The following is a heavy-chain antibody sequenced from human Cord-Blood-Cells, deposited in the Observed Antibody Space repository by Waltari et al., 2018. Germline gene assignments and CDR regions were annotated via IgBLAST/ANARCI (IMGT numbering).Heavy chain of an antibody. V-gene: IGHV1-8*01. D-gene: IGHD3-10*01. CDR2: MNPNSGNT. CDR3: SRADYYGSGSYYAFDI. Sequence: QVQLVQSGAEVKKPGASVKVSCEAAGSTFTSYDINWVRQATGQGLEWMGWMNPNSGNTGYAQKFQGRVTMTRNTSISTAYMELSSLISEDTAVYYCSRADYYGSGSYYAFDIWGQGTMVTVSS. J-gene: IGHJ3*02. CDR1: GSTFTSYD.